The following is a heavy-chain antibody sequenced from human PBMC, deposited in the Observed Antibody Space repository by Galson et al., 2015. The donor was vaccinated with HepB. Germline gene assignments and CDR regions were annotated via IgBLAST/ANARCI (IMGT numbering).Heavy chain of an antibody. CDR1: GFSLTTPGMC. J-gene: IGHJ4*02. D-gene: IGHD3-10*01. Sequence: PALVKPTQTLTLTCTFSGFSLTTPGMCVSWIRQPPGKALEWLARIDWDDDKFYTTSPKTRLTISKDTSKNQVVLRMTNMDPVDTATYFCARIATTVTSSGGLDSWGQGILVTVSS. CDR3: ARIATTVTSSGGLDS. V-gene: IGHV2-70*17. CDR2: IDWDDDK.